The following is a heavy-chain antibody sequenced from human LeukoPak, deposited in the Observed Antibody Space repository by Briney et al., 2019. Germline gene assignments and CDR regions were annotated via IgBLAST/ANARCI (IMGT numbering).Heavy chain of an antibody. V-gene: IGHV6-1*01. CDR2: TYYRSKWYN. Sequence: SQTLSLTCAISGDSVSSNSAAWNWIRQSPSRGLEWLGRTYYRSKWYNDYAVSVKSRITIKPDTSKNQFSLQLNSVTPEDTAVYYCTRAKGEEDCGGACYPDNWFDPWGQGTLVTVSS. CDR1: GDSVSSNSAA. D-gene: IGHD2-21*02. CDR3: TRAKGEEDCGGACYPDNWFDP. J-gene: IGHJ5*02.